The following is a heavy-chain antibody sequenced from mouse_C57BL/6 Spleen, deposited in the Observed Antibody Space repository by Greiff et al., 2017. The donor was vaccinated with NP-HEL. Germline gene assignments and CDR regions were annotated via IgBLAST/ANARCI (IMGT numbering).Heavy chain of an antibody. Sequence: VQLQQSGPVLVKPGASVKMSCKASGYTFTDYYMNWVKQSHGKSLEWIGVINPYNGGTSYNQKFKGKATLTVDKSSSTAYMERNSLTADDAAVYYCARSFYDYGDDYWGQGSTLTVSS. CDR3: ARSFYDYGDDY. CDR1: GYTFTDYY. V-gene: IGHV1-19*01. J-gene: IGHJ2*01. CDR2: INPYNGGT. D-gene: IGHD2-4*01.